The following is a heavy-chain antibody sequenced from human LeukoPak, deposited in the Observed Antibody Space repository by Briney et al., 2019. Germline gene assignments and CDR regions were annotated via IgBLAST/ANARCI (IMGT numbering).Heavy chain of an antibody. J-gene: IGHJ5*02. CDR1: GYTFTSYG. Sequence: AASVKVSCKASGYTFTSYGISWVRQAPGQGLEWMGWISAYNGNTNYAQKLQGRVTMTTDTSTSTACMELRSLRSDDTAVYYCAREDSYGSNWFDPWGQGTLVTVSS. V-gene: IGHV1-18*01. CDR2: ISAYNGNT. D-gene: IGHD5-18*01. CDR3: AREDSYGSNWFDP.